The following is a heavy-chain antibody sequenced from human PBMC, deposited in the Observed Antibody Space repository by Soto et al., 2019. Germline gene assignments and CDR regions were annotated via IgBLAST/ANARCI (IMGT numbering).Heavy chain of an antibody. CDR3: ARQPSSGYYRGRFDP. CDR1: GGSISSSSYY. J-gene: IGHJ5*02. V-gene: IGHV4-39*01. Sequence: PSETLSLTCTVSGGSISSSSYYWGWIRQPPGKGLEWIGSIYYSGSTYYNPSLKSRVTISVDTSKNQFSLKLSSVTAADTAVYYCARQPSSGYYRGRFDPWGQGTLVTVSS. D-gene: IGHD3-22*01. CDR2: IYYSGST.